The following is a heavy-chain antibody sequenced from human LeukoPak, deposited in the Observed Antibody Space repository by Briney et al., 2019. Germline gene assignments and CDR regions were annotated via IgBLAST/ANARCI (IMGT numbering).Heavy chain of an antibody. D-gene: IGHD3-16*02. J-gene: IGHJ4*02. V-gene: IGHV4-39*07. Sequence: SETLSLTCTVSGGSISSSSYYWGWIRQPPGKGLEWIGSIYYSGSTYYNPSLKSRVTISVDTSKNQFSLKLSSVTAADTAVYYCARVQEFYDYVWGSYRYFDYWGRGTLVTVSS. CDR1: GGSISSSSYY. CDR2: IYYSGST. CDR3: ARVQEFYDYVWGSYRYFDY.